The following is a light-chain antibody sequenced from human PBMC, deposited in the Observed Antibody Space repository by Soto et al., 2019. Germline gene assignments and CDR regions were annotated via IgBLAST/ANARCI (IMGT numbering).Light chain of an antibody. CDR3: QQSYSTPRT. J-gene: IGKJ1*01. CDR1: QSISTY. Sequence: DIPMTQSPSSLSASVGDIVTVTCRASQSISTYLNWYQQKPGKAPKLLIYAASSLQSGVPSRFSGSGSGTDFTLTISSLQPDDFATFYCQQSYSTPRTFGQGTKVEIK. V-gene: IGKV1-39*01. CDR2: AAS.